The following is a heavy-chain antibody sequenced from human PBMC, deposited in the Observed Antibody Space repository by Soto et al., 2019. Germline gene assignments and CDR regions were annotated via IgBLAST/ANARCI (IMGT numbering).Heavy chain of an antibody. D-gene: IGHD3-10*01. Sequence: GASVKVSCKASGFTFTSSAMQWVRQARGQRLEWIGWIVVGSGNTNYAQKFQERVTITRDMSTSTAYMELSSLRSEDTAVYYCAAAPFGGYEYYFDYWGQGTLVTVSS. CDR1: GFTFTSSA. J-gene: IGHJ4*02. V-gene: IGHV1-58*02. CDR3: AAAPFGGYEYYFDY. CDR2: IVVGSGNT.